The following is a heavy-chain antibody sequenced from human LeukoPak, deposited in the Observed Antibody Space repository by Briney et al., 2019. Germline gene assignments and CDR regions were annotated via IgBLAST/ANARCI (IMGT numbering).Heavy chain of an antibody. V-gene: IGHV3-64D*09. J-gene: IGHJ3*02. D-gene: IGHD3-16*01. CDR3: VKGGGGGGRAFDI. Sequence: GGSLRLSCSASGFTFSSYAMHWVRQAPDKGLEYVSTISRDGASTNYADSVKGRFTISRDNSKNTLYLQMSSLRAEDTAVYYCVKGGGGGGRAFDIWGRGTMVTVSS. CDR2: ISRDGAST. CDR1: GFTFSSYA.